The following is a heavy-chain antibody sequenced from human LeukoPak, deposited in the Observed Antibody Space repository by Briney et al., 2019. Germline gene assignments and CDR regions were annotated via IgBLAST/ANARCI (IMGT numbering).Heavy chain of an antibody. Sequence: KPSETLSLTCTVSGGSIRSHHWTWIRQAPGKRLEWIGYTFYTGATYYTPSLRSRVTISIDTSKNQFSLKVTSVTTADTAVYYCAKRDRGGWFDPWGQGTLVTVSS. J-gene: IGHJ5*02. CDR1: GGSIRSHH. D-gene: IGHD1-1*01. V-gene: IGHV4-59*11. CDR3: AKRDRGGWFDP. CDR2: TFYTGAT.